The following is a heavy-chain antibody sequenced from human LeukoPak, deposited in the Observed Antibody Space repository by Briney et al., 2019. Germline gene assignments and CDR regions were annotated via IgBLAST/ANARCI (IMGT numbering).Heavy chain of an antibody. V-gene: IGHV1-46*01. D-gene: IGHD2-2*01. J-gene: IGHJ5*02. CDR3: ARDIGSSVP. Sequence: ASVKVSCKASGYTFTSYYIHWVRQAPGQGLQWMGIINPSGGSTSYAQKFQGRVTMTRDMSTSTVHMELSSLSSEDTAVYYCARDIGSSVPWGQGTLVTVSS. CDR1: GYTFTSYY. CDR2: INPSGGST.